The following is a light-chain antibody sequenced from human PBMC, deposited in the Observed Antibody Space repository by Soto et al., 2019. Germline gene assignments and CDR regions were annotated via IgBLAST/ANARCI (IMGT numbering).Light chain of an antibody. Sequence: EIVLTQSPGTLSLSPGERATLSCRASQSVSSNLAWYQQKPGQAPRLLIYAASTRATGIPVRFSGSGSGTEFTLTISSLQSEDFAVYYCQQYNNWPLTFGQGTRLEIK. V-gene: IGKV3-15*01. J-gene: IGKJ5*01. CDR3: QQYNNWPLT. CDR1: QSVSSN. CDR2: AAS.